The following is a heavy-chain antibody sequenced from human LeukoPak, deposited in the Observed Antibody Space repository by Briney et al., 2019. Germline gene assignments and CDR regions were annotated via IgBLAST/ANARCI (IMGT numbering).Heavy chain of an antibody. CDR1: GFTFSDYY. CDR3: ARYNYDSSGYHFDY. V-gene: IGHV3-11*01. Sequence: GGSLRLSCAASGFTFSDYYMSWIRQAPGMGLEWVSYIGSSASTIYYADSVKGRFTISRDNAKNSLYLQMNSLRAEGTAVYYCARYNYDSSGYHFDYWGQGTLVTVSS. D-gene: IGHD3-22*01. J-gene: IGHJ4*02. CDR2: IGSSASTI.